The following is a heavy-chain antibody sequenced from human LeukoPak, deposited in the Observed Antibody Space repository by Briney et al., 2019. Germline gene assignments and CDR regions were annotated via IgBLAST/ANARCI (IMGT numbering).Heavy chain of an antibody. Sequence: ASVKVSCKASGGTFSSYAISWVRQAPGQGLEWMGRIIPILGIANYAQKFQGRVTITADKSTSTAYMELSSLRSEDTAVYYCAREEGLYSYAPDDAFDIWGQGTMVTVSS. D-gene: IGHD5-18*01. CDR2: IIPILGIA. CDR3: AREEGLYSYAPDDAFDI. CDR1: GGTFSSYA. V-gene: IGHV1-69*04. J-gene: IGHJ3*02.